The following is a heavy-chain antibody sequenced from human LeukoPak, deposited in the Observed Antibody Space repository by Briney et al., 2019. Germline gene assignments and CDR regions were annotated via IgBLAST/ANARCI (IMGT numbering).Heavy chain of an antibody. Sequence: GGSLRLSCAASGFTFSTYAMHWVRQAPGKGLEWVAVISYDGSNKYYADSVKGRFTISRDNSKNTLFLQMNSLRAEDTAVYYCARAKIASPVIYYYMDVWGKGTTVTVSS. J-gene: IGHJ6*03. CDR2: ISYDGSNK. CDR3: ARAKIASPVIYYYMDV. V-gene: IGHV3-30*04. CDR1: GFTFSTYA. D-gene: IGHD3-22*01.